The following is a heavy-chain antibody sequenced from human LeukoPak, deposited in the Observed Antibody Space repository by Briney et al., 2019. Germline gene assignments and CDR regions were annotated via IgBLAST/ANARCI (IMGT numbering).Heavy chain of an antibody. Sequence: SETLSLTCTVSGGSISSYSWSWIRQPPGKGLEWIGYIYYSGSTNYNPSLKSRVTISVDTSKNQFSLKVSSVTAADTAVYYCARAPGNDYYPYYYMDVWGKGTTVTVSS. CDR2: IYYSGST. CDR3: ARAPGNDYYPYYYMDV. J-gene: IGHJ6*03. CDR1: GGSISSYS. V-gene: IGHV4-59*01. D-gene: IGHD4/OR15-4a*01.